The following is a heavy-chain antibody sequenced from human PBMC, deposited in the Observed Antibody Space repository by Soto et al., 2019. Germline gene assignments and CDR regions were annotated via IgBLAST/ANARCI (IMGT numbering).Heavy chain of an antibody. CDR2: ISSSGSTI. CDR3: ARGYCSWLSGCPWNYCYG. D-gene: IGHD2-15*01. Sequence: YYMSVCRQALEKRKEWVSYISSSGSTIYYADSGKGRFTISRDNAKNSLYLQMNSLRAEDTDVYYCARGYCSWLSGCPWNYCYG. CDR1: YY. J-gene: IGHJ6*01. V-gene: IGHV3-11*01.